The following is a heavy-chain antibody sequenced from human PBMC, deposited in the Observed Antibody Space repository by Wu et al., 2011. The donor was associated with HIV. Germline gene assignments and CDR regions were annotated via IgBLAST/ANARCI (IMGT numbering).Heavy chain of an antibody. CDR2: IIPIFATA. V-gene: IGHV1-69*14. Sequence: QVQLVQSGAEVKKPGSSVKVSCKASGGTFSSFAFSWVRQAPGQGLEWMGRIIPIFATANYAQIQGRVTITADKSTSTAYMELSSLRSEDTAVYYCASGSYTGTPHYWGQGTLVTVSS. J-gene: IGHJ4*02. D-gene: IGHD1-26*01. CDR1: GGTFSSFA. CDR3: ASGSYTGTPHY.